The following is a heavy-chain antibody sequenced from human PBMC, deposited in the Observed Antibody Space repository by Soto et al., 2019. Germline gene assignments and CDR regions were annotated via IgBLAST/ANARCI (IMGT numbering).Heavy chain of an antibody. CDR1: GGTFSSYT. CDR3: ARDFADKFDWLNFDL. D-gene: IGHD3-9*01. Sequence: QVQLVQSGAEVKKPGSSVKVSCKASGGTFSSYTISWVRQAPGQGLEWMGRIIPILGIANYAQKFQGRVTITADKSTSKAYMELSSLRSEDTAVYYCARDFADKFDWLNFDLWGRGTLVTVSS. V-gene: IGHV1-69*08. J-gene: IGHJ2*01. CDR2: IIPILGIA.